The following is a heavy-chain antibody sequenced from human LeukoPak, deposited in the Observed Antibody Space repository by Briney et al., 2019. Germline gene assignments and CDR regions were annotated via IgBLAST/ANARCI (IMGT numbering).Heavy chain of an antibody. Sequence: GGSLRLSCTASGFTVSSNYMSWVRQAPGKGLEWVSVIYSGGSTYYADSVKGRFTISRDNSKNTLYLQMNSLRAEDTAVYYCARVAVQLERRGAFDIWGQGTMVTVSS. D-gene: IGHD1-1*01. CDR1: GFTVSSNY. V-gene: IGHV3-53*01. J-gene: IGHJ3*02. CDR3: ARVAVQLERRGAFDI. CDR2: IYSGGST.